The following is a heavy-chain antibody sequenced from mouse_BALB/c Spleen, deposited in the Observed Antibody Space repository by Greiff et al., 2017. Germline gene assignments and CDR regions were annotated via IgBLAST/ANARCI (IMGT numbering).Heavy chain of an antibody. D-gene: IGHD2-1*01. CDR2: ISSGGGST. CDR1: GFAFSSYD. CDR3: ARDYYGYYAMDY. V-gene: IGHV5-12-1*01. Sequence: EVKLQESGGGLVKPGGSLKLSCAASGFAFSSYDMSWVRQTPEKRLEWVAYISSGGGSTYYPDTVKGRFTISRDNAKNTLYLQMSSLKSEDTAMYYCARDYYGYYAMDYWGQGTSVTVSS. J-gene: IGHJ4*01.